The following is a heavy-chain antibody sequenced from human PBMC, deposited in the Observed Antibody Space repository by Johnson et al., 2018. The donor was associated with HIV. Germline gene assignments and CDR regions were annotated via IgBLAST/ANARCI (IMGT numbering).Heavy chain of an antibody. CDR2: IRYDGSNK. J-gene: IGHJ3*02. CDR1: GVTFSSHA. Sequence: VQLVESGGGVVQPGRSLRLSCAASGVTFSSHAMHWVRQAPGKGLEWMTLIRYDGSNKYYADSVKGRFTISRDNSKNTLYLQMNSLRAEDTAVYYCARGPVMVRGVTDAFDIWGQGTVVTVSS. D-gene: IGHD3-10*01. CDR3: ARGPVMVRGVTDAFDI. V-gene: IGHV3-33*08.